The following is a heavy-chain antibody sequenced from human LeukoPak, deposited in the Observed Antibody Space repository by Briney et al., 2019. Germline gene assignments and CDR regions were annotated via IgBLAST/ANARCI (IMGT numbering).Heavy chain of an antibody. J-gene: IGHJ3*02. Sequence: ASVKVSCKASGYTFTSYGISWVRQAPGQGLEWMGWISAYNGNTNYAQKLQGRVTMTTDTSTSTAYMELRSLRSDDAAVYYYARPMTTVTLEDAFDIWGQGTMVTVSS. CDR3: ARPMTTVTLEDAFDI. CDR2: ISAYNGNT. CDR1: GYTFTSYG. V-gene: IGHV1-18*01. D-gene: IGHD4-17*01.